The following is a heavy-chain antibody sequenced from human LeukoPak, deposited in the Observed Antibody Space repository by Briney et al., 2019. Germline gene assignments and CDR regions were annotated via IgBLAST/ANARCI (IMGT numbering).Heavy chain of an antibody. CDR3: ARGERFGELNAFDI. CDR2: INHSGST. V-gene: IGHV4-34*01. Sequence: SETLSLTCAVYGGSFSGYYWSWIRQPPGKGLEWIGEINHSGSTNYNPSLKSRVTISVDTSKNQFSLKLTSVTAADTAVYYCARGERFGELNAFDIWGQGTLVTVS. J-gene: IGHJ3*02. D-gene: IGHD3-10*01. CDR1: GGSFSGYY.